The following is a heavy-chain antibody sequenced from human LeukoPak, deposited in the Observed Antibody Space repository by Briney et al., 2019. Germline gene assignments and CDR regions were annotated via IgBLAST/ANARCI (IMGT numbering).Heavy chain of an antibody. D-gene: IGHD5-12*01. CDR2: ISSDGNDK. Sequence: GGSLRLSCVASGVTFSSYVMHWVRQAPGKGLEWVALISSDGNDKLYGDSVKGRFTISRDDSKSTLYLQMNGLRAEDTAVYYCTTKVIRGNSGDDYDDWGQGTLVTVSS. CDR3: TTKVIRGNSGDDYDD. V-gene: IGHV3-30*03. J-gene: IGHJ4*02. CDR1: GVTFSSYV.